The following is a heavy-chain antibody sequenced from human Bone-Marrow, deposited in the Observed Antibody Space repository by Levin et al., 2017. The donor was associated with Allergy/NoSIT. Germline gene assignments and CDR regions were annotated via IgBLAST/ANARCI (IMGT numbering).Heavy chain of an antibody. D-gene: IGHD5-12*01. CDR2: IYYSGST. Sequence: SQTLSLPCTVSGGSISSSYWSWIRQPPGKGLEWIGYIYYSGSTNYNPSLKSRVTISVDTSKNQFSLKLSSVTAADTAVYYCARVRTFRGYSGYDYCYFDYWGQGTLVTVSS. J-gene: IGHJ4*02. V-gene: IGHV4-59*01. CDR3: ARVRTFRGYSGYDYCYFDY. CDR1: GGSISSSY.